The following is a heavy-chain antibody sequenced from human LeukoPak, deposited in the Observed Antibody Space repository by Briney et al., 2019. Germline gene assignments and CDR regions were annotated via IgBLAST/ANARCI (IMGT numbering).Heavy chain of an antibody. J-gene: IGHJ5*02. CDR1: GGSISSGSYY. CDR2: IYTSGST. V-gene: IGHV4-61*02. CDR3: ARAVDFWSGYSNGGFDP. Sequence: SETLSLTCTVSGGSISSGSYYWSWIRQPAGKGLEWIGRIYTSGSTNYNPSLKSRVTISGDTSKNQFSLKLSSVTAADTAVYYCARAVDFWSGYSNGGFDPWGQGTLVTVSS. D-gene: IGHD3-3*01.